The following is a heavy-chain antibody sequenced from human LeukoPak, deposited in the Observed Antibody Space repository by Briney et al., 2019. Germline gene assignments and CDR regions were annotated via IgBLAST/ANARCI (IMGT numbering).Heavy chain of an antibody. V-gene: IGHV4-39*01. CDR1: GGSISSSSYY. D-gene: IGHD1-1*01. CDR3: ARLWRAAIDY. Sequence: PSETVSLTCTVVSGGSISSSSYYWGWIRQPPGKGLEWIGSFYYSESTYYNPSLKSRVTISTDTSKNQFSLKLSSVTAADTAVYYCARLWRAAIDYGGQGILVTVSS. J-gene: IGHJ4*02. CDR2: FYYSEST.